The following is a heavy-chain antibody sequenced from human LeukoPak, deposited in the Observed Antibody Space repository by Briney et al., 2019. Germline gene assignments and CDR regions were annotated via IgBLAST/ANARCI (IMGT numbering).Heavy chain of an antibody. CDR1: RFIFSSYA. Sequence: GRSLRLSCAASRFIFSSYAMHWVRQAPGKGLEWVAIISYDGSNKYYADSVKGRFTISRDNSKNTVYLQMNSLSTEDTAVYYCAKVWCRGYSYGYVLCPIDYWGQGTLVTVSS. CDR3: AKVWCRGYSYGYVLCPIDY. V-gene: IGHV3-30*18. D-gene: IGHD5-18*01. J-gene: IGHJ4*02. CDR2: ISYDGSNK.